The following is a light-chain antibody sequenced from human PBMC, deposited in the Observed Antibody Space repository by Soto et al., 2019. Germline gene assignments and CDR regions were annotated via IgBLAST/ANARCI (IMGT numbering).Light chain of an antibody. Sequence: IVFTQSPGTLSLSPGERVTLSCRASQSVSSSYLAWYQQKPGQAPRLLIYGASSRATGIPDRFTGSGSGTDFTLTISRLEPEDFAVSYCQHYATVGRGTQVENK. J-gene: IGKJ4*02. CDR2: GAS. V-gene: IGKV3-20*01. CDR3: QHYAT. CDR1: QSVSSSY.